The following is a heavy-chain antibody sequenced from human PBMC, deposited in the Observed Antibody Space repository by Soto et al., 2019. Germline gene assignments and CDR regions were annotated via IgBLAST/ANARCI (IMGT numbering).Heavy chain of an antibody. CDR1: GGFVTSGSYY. D-gene: IGHD1-1*01. CDR2: MSHSGGT. V-gene: IGHV4-34*01. J-gene: IGHJ3*02. CDR3: ARVERGTATTVVDAFDI. Sequence: QVQLQQWGAGLLKPSETLSLTCAVYGGFVTSGSYYWSWIRQPPGKGLEWIGEMSHSGGTHFNPSLKSRVTLSVDTSKNQFTRKMSSVTAADTALYYCARVERGTATTVVDAFDIWGPGTMVTVSS.